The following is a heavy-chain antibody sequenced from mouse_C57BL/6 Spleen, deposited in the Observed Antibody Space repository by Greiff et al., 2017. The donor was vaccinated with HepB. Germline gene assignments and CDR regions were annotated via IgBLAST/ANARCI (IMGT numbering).Heavy chain of an antibody. CDR1: GYTFTSYW. V-gene: IGHV1-69*01. D-gene: IGHD1-1*01. Sequence: QVQLQQPGAELLMPGASVKLSCKASGYTFTSYWMHWVKQRPGQGLEWIGEIDPSDSYTNYNQKFKGKSTLTVDKSSSTAYMQLSSLTSEDSAVYYCARGGTYYGSSYWYFDVWGTGTTVTVSS. CDR2: IDPSDSYT. J-gene: IGHJ1*03. CDR3: ARGGTYYGSSYWYFDV.